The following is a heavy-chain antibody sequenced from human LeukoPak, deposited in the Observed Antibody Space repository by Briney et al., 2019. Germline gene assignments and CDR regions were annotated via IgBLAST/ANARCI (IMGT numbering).Heavy chain of an antibody. J-gene: IGHJ4*02. CDR1: GFTFTSHG. Sequence: GASVTVSCTASGFTFTSHGFTWVRQAPGQGLEWMGWISAYNGDTHSAERFQGRVTLTTDTSTSTAYMELRSLRSDDTAVYYCASKPTSLPLDFWGQGTLVTVSS. CDR3: ASKPTSLPLDF. CDR2: ISAYNGDT. V-gene: IGHV1-18*01.